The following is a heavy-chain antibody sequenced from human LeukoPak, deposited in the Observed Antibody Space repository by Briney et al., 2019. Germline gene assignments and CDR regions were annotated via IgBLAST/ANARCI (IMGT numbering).Heavy chain of an antibody. V-gene: IGHV4-4*07. Sequence: SKTLSLTCIVSGGSITSYYWSWIRQPAGKGLEWIGRIYSSGTTNYNPSLKSRVAMSVDTSKNQFSLKLTSITAADTAMYYCTRDPGRGANWFDPWGQGTLVTVSS. J-gene: IGHJ5*02. CDR2: IYSSGTT. CDR1: GGSITSYY. CDR3: TRDPGRGANWFDP.